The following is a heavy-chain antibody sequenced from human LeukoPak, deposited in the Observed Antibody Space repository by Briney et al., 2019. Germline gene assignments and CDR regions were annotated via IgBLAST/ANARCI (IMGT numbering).Heavy chain of an antibody. CDR1: GYTLTDYA. J-gene: IGHJ4*02. V-gene: IGHV7-4-1*02. CDR3: ARRVGAIMTTLFDY. D-gene: IGHD1-26*01. CDR2: INTKTGNP. Sequence: ASVKVSRKASGYTLTDYAINWVRQAPGQGLEWMGWINTKTGNPTYAQGFTGRFVFSLDTSVSTAYLQISSLKAEDTAIYYCARRVGAIMTTLFDYWGQGTQVTVSS.